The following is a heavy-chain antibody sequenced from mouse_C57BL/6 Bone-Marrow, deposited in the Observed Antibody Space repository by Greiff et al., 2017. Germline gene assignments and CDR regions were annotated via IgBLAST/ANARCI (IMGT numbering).Heavy chain of an antibody. J-gene: IGHJ4*01. CDR2: INPSNGGT. Sequence: QVQLQQPGTELVKPGASVKLSCKASGYTFTSYWMHWVKQRPGQGLEWIGNINPSNGGTTYNEKFKSKATLTVDKSSSPAYMQLSSLTSEDSAVYYCARSPPYYYGSDNAMDYWGQGTAVTVSS. V-gene: IGHV1-53*01. CDR1: GYTFTSYW. CDR3: ARSPPYYYGSDNAMDY. D-gene: IGHD1-1*01.